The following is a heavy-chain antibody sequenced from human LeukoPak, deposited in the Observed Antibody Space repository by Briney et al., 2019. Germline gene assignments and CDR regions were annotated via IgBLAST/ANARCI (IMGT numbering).Heavy chain of an antibody. D-gene: IGHD6-19*01. CDR2: ISYDGSNK. CDR3: ASVGVSGWYYFDY. Sequence: GGSLRLSCAASGFTFSSYAMHWVRQAPGKGLEWVAVISYDGSNKYYADSVKGRFTISRDNSKNTLYLQMNSLRAEDTAVYYCASVGVSGWYYFDYWGQRTLVTVSS. CDR1: GFTFSSYA. J-gene: IGHJ4*02. V-gene: IGHV3-30-3*01.